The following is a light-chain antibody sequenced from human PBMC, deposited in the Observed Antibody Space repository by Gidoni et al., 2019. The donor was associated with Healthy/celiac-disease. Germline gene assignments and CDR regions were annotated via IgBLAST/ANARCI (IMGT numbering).Light chain of an antibody. V-gene: IGLV2-14*03. J-gene: IGLJ2*01. CDR3: SSYTSSSVV. CDR2: DVS. CDR1: SSDVGGYNY. Sequence: QSALPQPASVSGSPGQSITLSCTGTSSDVGGYNYGSWYQQHPGKAPKLMIYDVSNRPSGVSNRFSGSKSGNTASLTISGLQAEDEADYYCSSYTSSSVVFGGGTKLTVL.